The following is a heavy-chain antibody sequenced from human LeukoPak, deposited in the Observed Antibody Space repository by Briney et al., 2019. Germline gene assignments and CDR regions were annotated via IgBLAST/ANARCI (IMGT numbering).Heavy chain of an antibody. J-gene: IGHJ4*02. V-gene: IGHV4-4*07. D-gene: IGHD1-7*01. CDR1: GGSISTYY. Sequence: PSETLSLTCSVSGGSISTYYWSWIRQPAGKGLEWIGRIYTSGSTNYNPSLKSRVTMSVDTSKNQFSLKLSSVTAADTAVYFCARGIFAEKWELPPGSFDYWGQGTLVTVSS. CDR3: ARGIFAEKWELPPGSFDY. CDR2: IYTSGST.